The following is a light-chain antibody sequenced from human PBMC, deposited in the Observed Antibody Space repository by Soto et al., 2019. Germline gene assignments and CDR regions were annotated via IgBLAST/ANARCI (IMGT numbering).Light chain of an antibody. CDR1: QGIRNE. CDR3: LQYSNYPRK. CDR2: AAS. V-gene: IGKV1-6*01. J-gene: IGKJ1*01. Sequence: AIQMTQSPSSLSASVGDRVTITCRASQGIRNELGWYQQRPGKAPKLLIYAASTLESGVPSRFSASGSGTDFTLTISSLRPEDFATYYCLQYSNYPRKFGQGTKVEIK.